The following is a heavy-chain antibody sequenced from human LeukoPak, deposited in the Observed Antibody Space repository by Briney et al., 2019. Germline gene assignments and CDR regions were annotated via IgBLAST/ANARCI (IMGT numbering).Heavy chain of an antibody. V-gene: IGHV1-46*01. CDR1: GYTFTNYH. CDR3: AKDHMFRQRLSGSKGLDS. CDR2: INPSGGLT. Sequence: GASVKVSCKTSGYTFTNYHMNWVRQAPGQGLEWVAIINPSGGLTSYAQKFQDRVTMSRDVSTTTVDMELRSLTSEDTAVYYCAKDHMFRQRLSGSKGLDSWGQGTLVTVSS. D-gene: IGHD1-26*01. J-gene: IGHJ4*02.